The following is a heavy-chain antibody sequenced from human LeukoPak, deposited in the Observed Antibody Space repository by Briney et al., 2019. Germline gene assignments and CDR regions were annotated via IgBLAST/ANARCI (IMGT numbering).Heavy chain of an antibody. CDR1: GGTFSSYA. CDR3: ARDFDWLFEGVY. J-gene: IGHJ4*02. Sequence: ASVKVSCKASGGTFSSYAISWVRQAPGQGLEWMGGIIPIFGTANYAQKFQGRVTITADESTSTAYMELSSLRSEDTAVYYCARDFDWLFEGVYWGQGTLVTVSS. CDR2: IIPIFGTA. V-gene: IGHV1-69*01. D-gene: IGHD3-9*01.